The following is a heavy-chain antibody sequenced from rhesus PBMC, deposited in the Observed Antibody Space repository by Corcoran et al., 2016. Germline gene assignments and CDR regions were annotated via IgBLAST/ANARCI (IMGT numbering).Heavy chain of an antibody. V-gene: IGHV4-173*01. D-gene: IGHD1-26*01. CDR1: GGSISSNY. CDR3: ARTNWNYYFDY. CDR2: ISGSGGST. J-gene: IGHJ4*01. Sequence: QLQLQESGPGLVKPSETLSLTCAVSGGSISSNYWSWIRQPPGKGLEWIGRISGSGGSTDYNPSLKSGVNISTDTSKNQFYLKLSSVTAADTAVYYCARTNWNYYFDYWGQGVLVTVSS.